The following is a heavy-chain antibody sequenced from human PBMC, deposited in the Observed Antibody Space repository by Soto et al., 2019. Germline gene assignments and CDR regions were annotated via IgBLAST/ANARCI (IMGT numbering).Heavy chain of an antibody. CDR3: AYLPCSGGSCYWFSYSGMDV. Sequence: QITLKESGPTLVKPTQTLTLTCTFSGFSLSTSGVGVAWIRQPPVKAMEWLALIYWDDDKRYRPSLETRLTVTKDTSKNQVVLSMTNMDSVDTATYYCAYLPCSGGSCYWFSYSGMDVWGQGTTVTVSS. CDR2: IYWDDDK. V-gene: IGHV2-5*02. J-gene: IGHJ6*02. D-gene: IGHD2-15*01. CDR1: GFSLSTSGVG.